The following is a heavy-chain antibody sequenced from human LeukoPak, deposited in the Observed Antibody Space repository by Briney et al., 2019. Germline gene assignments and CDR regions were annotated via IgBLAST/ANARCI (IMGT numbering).Heavy chain of an antibody. Sequence: GSLRLSCAASGFTFSSYGIHWVRQAPSKGLEWVAVISYDGSNKYYADSVKGRFTISRDNSKNTLYLQMNSLRVEDTAVYYCARDLSSTWYYFDYWGQGTLVTVSS. CDR2: ISYDGSNK. V-gene: IGHV3-30*03. D-gene: IGHD6-13*01. CDR1: GFTFSSYG. J-gene: IGHJ4*02. CDR3: ARDLSSTWYYFDY.